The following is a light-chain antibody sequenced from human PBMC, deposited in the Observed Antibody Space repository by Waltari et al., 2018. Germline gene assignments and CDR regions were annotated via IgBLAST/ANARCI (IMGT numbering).Light chain of an antibody. CDR2: EAS. J-gene: IGKJ1*01. V-gene: IGKV3-20*01. CDR1: QSVSRT. CDR3: QKYGTLPAT. Sequence: EIVLTQSPGTLSLSPGERATLSCRASQSVSRTLAWYQPKPGQAPRLLIYEASRRATGIPDRFSGSGSGTDFSLTISRLEPEDFAWYFCQKYGTLPATFGQGTKVEIK.